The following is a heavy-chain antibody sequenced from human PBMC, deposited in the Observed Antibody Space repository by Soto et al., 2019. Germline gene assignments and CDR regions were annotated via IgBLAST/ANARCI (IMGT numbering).Heavy chain of an antibody. CDR2: IYYGGST. CDR1: GGSISSGGYY. Sequence: TCTVSGGSISSGGYYWSWIRQHPGKGLEWIGYIYYGGSTYYNPSLKSRATISGDTSKNQFSLKLSSVTAADTAVYYCARGGYYYENSGQNAYDYWGQGILVTVSS. D-gene: IGHD3-22*01. V-gene: IGHV4-31*03. CDR3: ARGGYYYENSGQNAYDY. J-gene: IGHJ4*01.